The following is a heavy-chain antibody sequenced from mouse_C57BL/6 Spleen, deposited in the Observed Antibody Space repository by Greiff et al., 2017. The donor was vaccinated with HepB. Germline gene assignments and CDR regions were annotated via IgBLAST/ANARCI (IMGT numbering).Heavy chain of an antibody. J-gene: IGHJ1*03. CDR3: AREGYYYGSSDWYFDG. D-gene: IGHD1-1*01. V-gene: IGHV1-64*01. Sequence: QVQLQQPGAELVKPGASVKLSCKASGYTFTSYWMHWVKQRPGQGLEWIGMIHPNSGSTNYNEKFKSKATLTVDKSSSTAYMQLSSLTSEDSAVYYCAREGYYYGSSDWYFDGWGTGTTVTVSS. CDR1: GYTFTSYW. CDR2: IHPNSGST.